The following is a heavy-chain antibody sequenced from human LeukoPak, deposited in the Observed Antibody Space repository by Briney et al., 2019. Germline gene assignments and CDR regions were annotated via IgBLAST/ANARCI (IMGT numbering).Heavy chain of an antibody. D-gene: IGHD4/OR15-4a*01. CDR3: ARRAGAYSHPYDY. CDR2: ISGSGRYM. CDR1: GFTFSTYS. J-gene: IGHJ4*02. Sequence: GGSLRLSCATSGFTFSTYSMNWVRQAPGKGLEWVSSISGSGRYMYYADSAKGRFTISRDNTKNSLFLRMNSLRAEDTAVYYCARRAGAYSHPYDYWGQGTLVTVSS. V-gene: IGHV3-21*04.